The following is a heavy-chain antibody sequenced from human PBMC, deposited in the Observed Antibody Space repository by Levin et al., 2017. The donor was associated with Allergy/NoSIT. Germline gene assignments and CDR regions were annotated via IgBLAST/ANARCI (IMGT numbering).Heavy chain of an antibody. Sequence: PSETLSLTCAVYGGSFSGYQWSWIRQSPGKGLEWIGEIDHSANTNYSPSLKSRVTISVDTSKKQFSLKLRSATAADTAVYYCARGRWGSVPSLFDYWGQGTLVTVSS. CDR1: GGSFSGYQ. V-gene: IGHV4-34*01. CDR3: ARGRWGSVPSLFDY. D-gene: IGHD3-16*01. CDR2: IDHSANT. J-gene: IGHJ4*02.